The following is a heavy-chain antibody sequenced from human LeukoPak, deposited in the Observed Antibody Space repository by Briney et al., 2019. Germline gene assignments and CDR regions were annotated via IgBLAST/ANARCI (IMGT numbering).Heavy chain of an antibody. CDR1: GFTFSSYS. CDR3: ARRYCSSTSCLVNYFDY. Sequence: GGSLRLSCAASGFTFSSYSMSWVRQAPGKGLEWVSYISSSSSTIYYADSVKGRFTISRDNAKNSLYLQMNSLRAEDTAVYYCARRYCSSTSCLVNYFDYWGQGTLVTVSS. J-gene: IGHJ4*02. CDR2: ISSSSSTI. D-gene: IGHD2-2*01. V-gene: IGHV3-48*01.